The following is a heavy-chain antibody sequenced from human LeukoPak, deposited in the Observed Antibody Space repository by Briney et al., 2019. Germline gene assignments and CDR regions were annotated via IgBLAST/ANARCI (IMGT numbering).Heavy chain of an antibody. V-gene: IGHV3-74*01. CDR1: GFSFSGHW. CDR2: ISPTGSTT. Sequence: GGSLRLSCTASGFSFSGHWMDWARQLPGKGLVWVSRISPTGSTTSYADSVKGRFTVSRDNAKNTLYLQVNNLRAEDTAVYYCARGPNSNWSGLDFWGQGTLLTVSS. CDR3: ARGPNSNWSGLDF. D-gene: IGHD6-6*01. J-gene: IGHJ4*02.